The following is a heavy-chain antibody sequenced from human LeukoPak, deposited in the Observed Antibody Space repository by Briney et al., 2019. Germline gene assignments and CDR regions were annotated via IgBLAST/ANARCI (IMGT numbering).Heavy chain of an antibody. Sequence: GGSLRLSCAVSGFTFSDYYMSWIRQAPGKGLEWVSYISSSGSTIYYADSVKGRFTISRDNAKNSLYLQMNSLRAEDTAVYYCARDFVLVGAPSTDYWGQGTLVTVSS. J-gene: IGHJ4*02. V-gene: IGHV3-11*01. CDR3: ARDFVLVGAPSTDY. D-gene: IGHD1-26*01. CDR2: ISSSGSTI. CDR1: GFTFSDYY.